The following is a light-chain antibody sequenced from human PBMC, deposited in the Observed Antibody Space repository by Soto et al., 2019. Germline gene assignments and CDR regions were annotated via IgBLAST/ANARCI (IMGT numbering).Light chain of an antibody. Sequence: QSVLTQPASVSGSPGQSITISCSGTSSDVGGYNYVSWYQHHPGKAPKVMIYDVSKRPSGVPDRFSGSKSGNTASLTISGLQDEDEAEYYCCAYAGTCISRVFGGGTKVTVL. CDR3: CAYAGTCISRV. CDR1: SSDVGGYNY. J-gene: IGLJ3*02. V-gene: IGLV2-11*01. CDR2: DVS.